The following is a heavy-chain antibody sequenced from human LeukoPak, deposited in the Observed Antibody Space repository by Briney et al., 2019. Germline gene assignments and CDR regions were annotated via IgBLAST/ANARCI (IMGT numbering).Heavy chain of an antibody. V-gene: IGHV4-30-4*01. CDR1: GGSISSGDYY. Sequence: SETLSLTCTVSGGSISSGDYYWSWIRQPPGKGLEWIGYIYYSGSTYYNPSLKSRVTISVDTSKTQFSLKLSSVTAADTAVYYCARENDKGYGDYGVFDYWGQGTLVTVSS. CDR3: ARENDKGYGDYGVFDY. J-gene: IGHJ4*02. D-gene: IGHD4-17*01. CDR2: IYYSGST.